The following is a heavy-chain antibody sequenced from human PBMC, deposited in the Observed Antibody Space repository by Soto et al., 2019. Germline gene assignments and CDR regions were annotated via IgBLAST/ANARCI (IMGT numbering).Heavy chain of an antibody. CDR3: ARRYGWLYFDY. J-gene: IGHJ4*02. CDR2: IFYSGRT. CDR1: GDSISSSNYF. D-gene: IGHD6-19*01. V-gene: IGHV4-39*01. Sequence: QLQLQESGPGLVKPWETLSLTCTVSGDSISSSNYFWGWIRQPPGKGLEWIGTIFYSGRTYYNPSLKSRVTISVDTSKNQFALRLISVTAADTALYYCARRYGWLYFDYWGQGSLVTVSS.